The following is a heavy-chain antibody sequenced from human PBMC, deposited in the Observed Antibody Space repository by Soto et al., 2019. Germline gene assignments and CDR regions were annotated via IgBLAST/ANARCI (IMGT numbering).Heavy chain of an antibody. CDR1: GGTFSSYA. J-gene: IGHJ6*02. V-gene: IGHV1-69*06. CDR2: IIPIFGTA. D-gene: IGHD3-3*01. CDR3: ASYFTIFGVVIARYYYGMDV. Sequence: QVQLVQSGAEVKKPGSSVKVSCKASGGTFSSYAISWVRQAPGQGLEWMGGIIPIFGTANYAQKFQGRVTITADKSTSTAYMELSSLRSEDTAVYYCASYFTIFGVVIARYYYGMDVWGQGTTVTVSS.